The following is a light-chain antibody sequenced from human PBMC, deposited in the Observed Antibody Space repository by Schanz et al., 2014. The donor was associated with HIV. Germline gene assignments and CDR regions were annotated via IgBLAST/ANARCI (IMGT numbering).Light chain of an antibody. Sequence: QSALTQPASVSGSPGQSITISCTGTSSDVGGYNYVPWYQQHPGKAPKVMIYDVSNRPSGVSNRFSGSKSGNTASLTISGLQAEDEADYYCSSYTSSSTPVFGGGTKLTVL. V-gene: IGLV2-14*01. CDR2: DVS. CDR3: SSYTSSSTPV. J-gene: IGLJ2*01. CDR1: SSDVGGYNY.